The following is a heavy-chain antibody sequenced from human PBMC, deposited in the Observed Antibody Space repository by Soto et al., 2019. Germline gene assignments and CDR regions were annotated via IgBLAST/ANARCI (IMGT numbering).Heavy chain of an antibody. CDR1: GFTFSNFG. J-gene: IGHJ5*01. CDR2: LSGSSDRT. D-gene: IGHD2-21*01. V-gene: IGHV3-23*01. CDR3: AKALAAVGENWFDS. Sequence: PGGSLRLSCAASGFTFSNFGMSWLRQAPGKGLEWVSALSGSSDRTYYADSVKGRFTVSRDNSKNTLYLQMHSLRPDDTAIYYCAKALAAVGENWFDSWGQGTLVTVSS.